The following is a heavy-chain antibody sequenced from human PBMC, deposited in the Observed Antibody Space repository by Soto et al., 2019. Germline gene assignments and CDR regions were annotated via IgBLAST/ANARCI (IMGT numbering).Heavy chain of an antibody. D-gene: IGHD5-12*01. Sequence: QVQLQESGPGLVKPSETLSLTCTVSGGSISSYYWSWIRQPPGKGLEWIGYIYYSGSTNYNPSLKSRVTISVDTSKNQFSLKLSSVTAADTAVYYCARSGVATMVFDYWGQGTLVTVSS. J-gene: IGHJ4*02. V-gene: IGHV4-59*08. CDR2: IYYSGST. CDR3: ARSGVATMVFDY. CDR1: GGSISSYY.